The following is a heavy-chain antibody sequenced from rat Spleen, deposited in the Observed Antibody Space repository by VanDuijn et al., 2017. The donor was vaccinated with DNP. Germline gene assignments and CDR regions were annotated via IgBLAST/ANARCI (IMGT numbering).Heavy chain of an antibody. CDR1: GYSITSNY. CDR2: ISYSGTT. J-gene: IGHJ2*01. Sequence: EVQLQESGPGLVKPSQSLSLTCSVTGYSITSNYWGWIRKFPGNKMEYIGHISYSGTTNYNPSLKSRFSITRDTSNHQFFLQLNSVTTEDTATYYCARWSRYFDYWGQGVMVTVSS. V-gene: IGHV3-1*01. CDR3: ARWSRYFDY.